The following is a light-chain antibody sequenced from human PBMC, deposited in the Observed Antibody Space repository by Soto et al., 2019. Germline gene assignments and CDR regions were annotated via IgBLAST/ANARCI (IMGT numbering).Light chain of an antibody. CDR3: QQFGTPLFT. CDR2: GAS. CDR1: QSVTNNF. V-gene: IGKV3-20*01. J-gene: IGKJ3*01. Sequence: IVLTQSPGTLSLSPGERATLSCGASQSVTNNFLAWYQQKPGQAPRLLIYGASSRATGVPDRFSGSGSGTDVPLPISRLEPGDFAVNFCQQFGTPLFTFGPGTKVDIK.